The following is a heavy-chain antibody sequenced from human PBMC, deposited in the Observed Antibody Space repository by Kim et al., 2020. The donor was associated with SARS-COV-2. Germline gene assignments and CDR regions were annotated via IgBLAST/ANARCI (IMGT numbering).Heavy chain of an antibody. CDR3: ARASPPHPGYLDY. Sequence: NPSLKSRVTISVDTSKNQFSLKLGSVTAADTAVYYCARASPPHPGYLDYWGQGTLVTVSS. D-gene: IGHD2-8*02. V-gene: IGHV4-59*01. J-gene: IGHJ4*02.